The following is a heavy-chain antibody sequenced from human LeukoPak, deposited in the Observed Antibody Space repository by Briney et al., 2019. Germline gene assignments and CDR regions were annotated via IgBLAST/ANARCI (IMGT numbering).Heavy chain of an antibody. CDR1: GFTFSSYS. CDR3: AREDGYSYGPPDY. CDR2: ISSSSSYI. Sequence: GGSLRLSCAASGFTFSSYSMNWVRQAPGKGLEWVSSISSSSSYIYYADSVKGRFTISRDNAKNSLYLQMNSLRAEDTAVYYCAREDGYSYGPPDYWGQGTLVTVSS. J-gene: IGHJ4*02. D-gene: IGHD5-18*01. V-gene: IGHV3-21*01.